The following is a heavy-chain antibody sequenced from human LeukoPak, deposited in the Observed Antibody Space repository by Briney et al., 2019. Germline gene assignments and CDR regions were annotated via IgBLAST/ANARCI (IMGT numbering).Heavy chain of an antibody. D-gene: IGHD3-9*01. CDR1: GGTFSSYA. Sequence: ASVKVSCKASGGTFSSYAISWVRQAPGQGLEWMGRIIPILGIANYAQKFQGRVTITADKSTSTAYMELSSLRSEDTAVYYCARRYYDILTGYLENWFDPWGQGTLVTVSS. CDR2: IIPILGIA. CDR3: ARRYYDILTGYLENWFDP. V-gene: IGHV1-69*04. J-gene: IGHJ5*02.